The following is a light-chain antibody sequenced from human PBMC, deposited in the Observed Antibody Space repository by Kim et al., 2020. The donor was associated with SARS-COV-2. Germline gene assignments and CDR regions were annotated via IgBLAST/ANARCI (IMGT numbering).Light chain of an antibody. Sequence: SASLEDRVSSTCRASQTIVTWLAWYQQKPGKPPRLLIYLASSLETGVPSRFSGSGYGTEFTLTISDLQPDDFATYYCQQYNSAPYSFGQGTKLEI. J-gene: IGKJ2*03. CDR3: QQYNSAPYS. V-gene: IGKV1-5*03. CDR1: QTIVTW. CDR2: LAS.